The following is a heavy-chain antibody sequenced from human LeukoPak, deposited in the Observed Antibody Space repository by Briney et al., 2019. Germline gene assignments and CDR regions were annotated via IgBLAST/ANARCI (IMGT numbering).Heavy chain of an antibody. V-gene: IGHV4-34*01. D-gene: IGHD5-18*01. CDR2: INHSGST. J-gene: IGHJ4*02. CDR3: ARVWGYSYGPDY. CDR1: GGSISSYY. Sequence: SETLSLTCTVSGGSISSYYWSWIRQPPGKGLEWIGEINHSGSTNYNPSLKSRVTISVDTSKNQFSLKLSSVTAADTAVYYCARVWGYSYGPDYWGQGTLVTVFS.